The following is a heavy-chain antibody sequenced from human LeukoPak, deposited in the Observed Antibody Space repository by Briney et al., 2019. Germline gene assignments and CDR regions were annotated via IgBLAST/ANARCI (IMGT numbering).Heavy chain of an antibody. D-gene: IGHD7-27*01. CDR3: ATHTGGY. J-gene: IGHJ4*02. CDR2: ISNSGNTK. Sequence: GGSLRLSCAASGFTFSNYEMNWVRQAPGKGLEWISYISNSGNTKYYADSVRGRFSISRDNANNSLYLQMNIPRAENTAVYYCATHTGGYWGQGTLVTVSS. V-gene: IGHV3-48*03. CDR1: GFTFSNYE.